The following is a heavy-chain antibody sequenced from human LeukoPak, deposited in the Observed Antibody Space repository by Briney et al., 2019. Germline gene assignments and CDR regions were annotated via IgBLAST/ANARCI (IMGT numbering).Heavy chain of an antibody. Sequence: PGGSLRLSCAASGFTFSRYSMHWVRQAPGKGLEWVAFIRYDGSNKYYADSVKGRFTISRDNSKNTLYVQMNSLRAEDTAVYYCARDFDGSYSVLDYWGQGTLVTVSS. D-gene: IGHD1-26*01. CDR3: ARDFDGSYSVLDY. J-gene: IGHJ4*02. CDR2: IRYDGSNK. V-gene: IGHV3-30*02. CDR1: GFTFSRYS.